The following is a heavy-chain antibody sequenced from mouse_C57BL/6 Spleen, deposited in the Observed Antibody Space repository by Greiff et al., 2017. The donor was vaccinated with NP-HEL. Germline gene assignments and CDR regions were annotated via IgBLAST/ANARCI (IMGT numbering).Heavy chain of an antibody. CDR2: IYPGSGST. CDR3: ARENYYGSSHWYFDV. J-gene: IGHJ1*03. CDR1: GYTFTSYW. V-gene: IGHV1-55*01. D-gene: IGHD1-1*01. Sequence: QVQLKQPGAELVKPGASVKMSCKASGYTFTSYWTTWVKQRPGQGLEWIGDIYPGSGSTNYNEKFKSKATLTVDTSSSTAYMQLSSLTSEDSAVYYCARENYYGSSHWYFDVWGTGTTVTVSS.